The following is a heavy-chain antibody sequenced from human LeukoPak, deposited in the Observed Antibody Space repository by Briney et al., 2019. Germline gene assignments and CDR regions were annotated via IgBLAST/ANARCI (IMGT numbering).Heavy chain of an antibody. CDR2: INHSGST. V-gene: IGHV4-34*01. J-gene: IGHJ4*02. CDR3: ASRGYSYGALDY. CDR1: GGSFSGYY. Sequence: PSETLSLTCTVSGGSFSGYYWSWIRQPPGKGLEWIGEINHSGSTNYNPSLKSRVTISVDTSKNQFSLKLSSVTAADTAVYYCASRGYSYGALDYWGQGTLVTVSS. D-gene: IGHD5-18*01.